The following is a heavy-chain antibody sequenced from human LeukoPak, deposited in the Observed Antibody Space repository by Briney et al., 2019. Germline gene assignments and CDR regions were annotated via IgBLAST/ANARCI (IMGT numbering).Heavy chain of an antibody. CDR1: GYTFTSYY. J-gene: IGHJ3*02. D-gene: IGHD1-26*01. CDR3: ARDKWELSAFDI. V-gene: IGHV1-46*01. CDR2: MYPSGGST. Sequence: ASVKVSCKASGYTFTSYYMHWVRQAPGQGLEWMGIMYPSGGSTSYAQKFQGRVTMTRDMSTSTVYMELSSLRSEDTAVYYCARDKWELSAFDIWGQGTMVTVSS.